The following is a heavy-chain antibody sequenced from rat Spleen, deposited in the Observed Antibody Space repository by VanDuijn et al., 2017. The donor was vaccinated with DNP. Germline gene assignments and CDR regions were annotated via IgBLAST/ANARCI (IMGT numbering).Heavy chain of an antibody. CDR3: AKNSGYYFDY. CDR1: GFTLSDYY. Sequence: EVQLVESGGGLVQPGRSLTLSCAASGFTLSDYYMAWVRQAPKKGLEWVASITYEGSSTYYGDSVKGRFTISRDNAKSSLYLQMNSLKSEDTATYYCAKNSGYYFDYWGQGVMVTVSS. V-gene: IGHV5-22*01. J-gene: IGHJ2*01. CDR2: ITYEGSST. D-gene: IGHD4-3*01.